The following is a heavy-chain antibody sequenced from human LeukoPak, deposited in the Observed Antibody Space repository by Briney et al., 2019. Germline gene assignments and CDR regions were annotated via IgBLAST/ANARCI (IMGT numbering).Heavy chain of an antibody. CDR3: ARGRIQLWGGGFDP. J-gene: IGHJ5*02. CDR1: GGSLSSGNW. Sequence: PSETLSLTCGVSGGSLSSGNWWSWVRQPPGKGLEWIGEIFHSGSTNFNPSLKSRVTISIDKSKNQFSLKLSSVTAADTAVYYCARGRIQLWGGGFDPWGQGTLVTVSS. V-gene: IGHV4-4*02. D-gene: IGHD5-18*01. CDR2: IFHSGST.